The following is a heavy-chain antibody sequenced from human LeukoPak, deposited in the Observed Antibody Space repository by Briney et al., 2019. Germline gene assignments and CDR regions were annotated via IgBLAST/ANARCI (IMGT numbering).Heavy chain of an antibody. CDR3: AREYRHQPD. J-gene: IGHJ4*02. CDR2: INHSGST. D-gene: IGHD5-12*01. V-gene: IGHV4-34*01. CDR1: GGSISSYY. Sequence: SETLSLTCTVSGGSISSYYWSWIRQPPGKGLEWIGEINHSGSTNYNPSLKSRVTISVDTSKNQFSLKLSSVTAADTAVYYCAREYRHQPDWGQGTLVTVSS.